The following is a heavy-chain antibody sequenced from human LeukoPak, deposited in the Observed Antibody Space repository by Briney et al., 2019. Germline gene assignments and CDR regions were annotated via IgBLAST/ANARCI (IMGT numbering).Heavy chain of an antibody. D-gene: IGHD4-23*01. Sequence: GGSLRLSCTASGFTFSRFGMHWVRQAPGKGLEWMAAISYDGSNNYYTNSVKGRFTVSRDNSKNTLYLQVNSLRGEDTAVYYCARNRGGNEFDYWGQGTLVTVSS. CDR3: ARNRGGNEFDY. CDR2: ISYDGSNN. V-gene: IGHV3-30*03. J-gene: IGHJ4*02. CDR1: GFTFSRFG.